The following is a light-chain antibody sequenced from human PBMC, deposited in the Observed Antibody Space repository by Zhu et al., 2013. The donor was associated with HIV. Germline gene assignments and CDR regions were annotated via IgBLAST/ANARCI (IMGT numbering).Light chain of an antibody. CDR2: ATS. CDR3: QQFNSFPLT. J-gene: IGKJ5*01. Sequence: DIQMTQSPSSLSASIGDRVTITCRASQGIGNYLAWYQQRPGKPPKLLISATSTLQSGVPSRFSGSGSGTGFTLTISSLQAEDVATYYCQQFNSFPLTFGQGTRLDIK. V-gene: IGKV1-27*01. CDR1: QGIGNY.